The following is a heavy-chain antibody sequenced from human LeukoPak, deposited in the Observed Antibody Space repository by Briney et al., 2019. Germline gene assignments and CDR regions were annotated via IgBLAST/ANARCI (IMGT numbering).Heavy chain of an antibody. CDR2: MFASGST. V-gene: IGHV3-66*04. J-gene: IGHJ4*02. D-gene: IGHD3-10*01. CDR3: AKLPRPGELLFFDY. CDR1: GFSVSSNY. Sequence: GGSLRLSCTASGFSVSSNYMSWVRQAPGKGLEWVSVMFASGSTYYADSVKGRFTFSRDIFRNTLYLQLNSLRAEDTAVYYCAKLPRPGELLFFDYWGQGTLVTVSS.